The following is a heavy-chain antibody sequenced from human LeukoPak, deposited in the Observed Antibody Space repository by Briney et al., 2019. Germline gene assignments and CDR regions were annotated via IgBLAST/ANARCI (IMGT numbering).Heavy chain of an antibody. CDR2: ISPTGSTT. CDR1: GFSFSGHW. J-gene: IGHJ4*02. D-gene: IGHD6-6*01. Sequence: GGCLRLSCTASGFSFSGHWMHWARQLPGKGLVWVSRISPTGSTTSYADSVKGRFTVSRDNAKNTLYLQVNNLRAEDTAVYYCARGPNSNWSGLDFWGQGTLLTVSS. CDR3: ARGPNSNWSGLDF. V-gene: IGHV3-74*01.